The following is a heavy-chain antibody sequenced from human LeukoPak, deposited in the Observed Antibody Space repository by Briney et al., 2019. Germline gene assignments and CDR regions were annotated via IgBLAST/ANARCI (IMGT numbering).Heavy chain of an antibody. Sequence: GPVKVSCKTSGYTFTNYDINWVRQATGQGLEWMGWMNPNSGNTGYAQKFQGRVTMTRDTSTNTVYVELSSLISEDTAVYYCARDLGGSGYYPDYWGQGTLVTVSS. CDR1: GYTFTNYD. J-gene: IGHJ4*02. V-gene: IGHV1-8*02. CDR3: ARDLGGSGYYPDY. D-gene: IGHD3-22*01. CDR2: MNPNSGNT.